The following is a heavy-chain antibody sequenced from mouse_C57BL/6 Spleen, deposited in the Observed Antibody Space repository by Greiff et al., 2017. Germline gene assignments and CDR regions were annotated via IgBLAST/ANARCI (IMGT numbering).Heavy chain of an antibody. J-gene: IGHJ4*01. CDR1: GYTFTTYP. V-gene: IGHV1-47*01. D-gene: IGHD1-1*01. CDR3: ARNAYGSSWYAMDY. Sequence: QVQLKESGAELVKPGASVKMSCKASGYTFTTYPIEWMKQNHGKSLEWIGNFHPYNDDTKYNEKFKGKATLTVEKSSSTVYLELSRLTSDDSAVYYCARNAYGSSWYAMDYWGQGTSVTVSS. CDR2: FHPYNDDT.